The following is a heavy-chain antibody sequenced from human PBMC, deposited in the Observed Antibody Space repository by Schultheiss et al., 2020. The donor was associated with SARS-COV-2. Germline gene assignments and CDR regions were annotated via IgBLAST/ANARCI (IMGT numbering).Heavy chain of an antibody. V-gene: IGHV3-30*03. CDR2: ISYDGSNK. CDR1: GFTFSYYG. Sequence: GGSLRLSCAASGFTFSYYGMHWVRQAPGKGLEWVAVISYDGSNKYYADSVKGRFTISRDNAKNSLYLQMNSLRDEDTAVYYCARDLGEFEQYYYYYGMDVWGQGTTVTVSS. D-gene: IGHD3-10*01. CDR3: ARDLGEFEQYYYYYGMDV. J-gene: IGHJ6*02.